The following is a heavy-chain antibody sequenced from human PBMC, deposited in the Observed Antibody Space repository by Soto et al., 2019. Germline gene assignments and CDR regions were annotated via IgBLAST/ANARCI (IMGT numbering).Heavy chain of an antibody. V-gene: IGHV3-23*01. Sequence: EVQLLESGGGLVQPGGSLRLSCIASGVTFSSYAMSWVRQAPGKGLEWVSAISGSGGTTYYADSVKGRFTISRDNSKNTLYLQMNSLRAEDTAVYYCAKQRAGFGSGSDTYYFDYWVQGTLVTVSS. CDR3: AKQRAGFGSGSDTYYFDY. J-gene: IGHJ4*02. D-gene: IGHD3-10*01. CDR1: GVTFSSYA. CDR2: ISGSGGTT.